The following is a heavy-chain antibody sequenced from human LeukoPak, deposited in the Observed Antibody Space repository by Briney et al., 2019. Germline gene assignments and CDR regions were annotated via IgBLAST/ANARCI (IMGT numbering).Heavy chain of an antibody. CDR1: GFTFSNYA. D-gene: IGHD3-10*01. Sequence: GGSLRLSCAASGFTFSNYAMSWVRQAPGKGLEWVSGISGSGSSTYYADSVKGRVTISRDNSKNMVYLQMNSLRAEDTALYYCAKDYYGSGSHYKEYWGQGTLVTVSS. CDR3: AKDYYGSGSHYKEY. V-gene: IGHV3-23*01. J-gene: IGHJ4*02. CDR2: ISGSGSST.